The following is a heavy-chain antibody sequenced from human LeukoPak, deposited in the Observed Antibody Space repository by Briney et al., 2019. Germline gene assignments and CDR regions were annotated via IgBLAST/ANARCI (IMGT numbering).Heavy chain of an antibody. CDR2: ISYDGSNK. D-gene: IGHD4/OR15-4a*01. V-gene: IGHV3-30*18. Sequence: RGSLRLSCAASGFTFSSYGMHWVRQAPGKGLEWVAVISYDGSNKYYADSVKGRFTISRDNSKNTLYLQMNSLRAEDTAVYYCAKGVLRFRIDYWGQGTLVTVSS. J-gene: IGHJ4*02. CDR1: GFTFSSYG. CDR3: AKGVLRFRIDY.